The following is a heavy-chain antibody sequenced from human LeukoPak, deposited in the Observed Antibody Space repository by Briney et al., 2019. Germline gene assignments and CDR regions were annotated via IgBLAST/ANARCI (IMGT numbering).Heavy chain of an antibody. V-gene: IGHV3-23*01. CDR1: GFTFSSYA. J-gene: IGHJ4*02. CDR2: IVGSGDST. Sequence: GGSLRLSCAVSGFTFSSYAMSWVRQVPGKGLEWVSTIVGSGDSTYYADSVNGRFTISRDNSKNTLYLQMNGLRAEDTAVYYCAKRGYFDFYFDYWGQGTLVTVSS. CDR3: AKRGYFDFYFDY. D-gene: IGHD3-9*01.